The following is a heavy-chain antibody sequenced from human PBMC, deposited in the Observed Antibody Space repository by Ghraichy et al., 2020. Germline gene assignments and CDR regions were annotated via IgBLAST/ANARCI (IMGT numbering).Heavy chain of an antibody. CDR2: IYHTGST. CDR3: ARVMTSYCGGDCYSHYFDF. D-gene: IGHD2-21*02. J-gene: IGHJ4*02. Sequence: SETLSLTCTVSGGSVSSGSHHWSWIRQPPGKGLEWIGSIYHTGSTNYNPSLKSRVTISVDTSKNQFSLKLRTVTAADTAVYYCARVMTSYCGGDCYSHYFDFWGQRTLVTASS. V-gene: IGHV4-61*01. CDR1: GGSVSSGSHH.